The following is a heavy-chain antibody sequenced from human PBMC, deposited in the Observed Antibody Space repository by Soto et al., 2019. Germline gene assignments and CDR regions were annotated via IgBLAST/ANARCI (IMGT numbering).Heavy chain of an antibody. D-gene: IGHD2-15*01. Sequence: ASVKVSCKASGYTFTDYYMHWVRQAPGQGLEWMGWINPNSGGTNYAQKFQGWVTMTKDTSISTAYMELTRLRSDDTAVYYCARYRVVASTIPRYYYFYYGMDIWGQGTTVTVSS. V-gene: IGHV1-2*04. CDR1: GYTFTDYY. J-gene: IGHJ6*02. CDR2: INPNSGGT. CDR3: ARYRVVASTIPRYYYFYYGMDI.